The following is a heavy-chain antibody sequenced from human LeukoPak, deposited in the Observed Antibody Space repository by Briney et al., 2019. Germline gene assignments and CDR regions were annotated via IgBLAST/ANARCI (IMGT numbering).Heavy chain of an antibody. J-gene: IGHJ4*02. CDR1: GFPFSNYG. CDR2: ISERGGST. Sequence: GGSLRLSCTASGFPFSNYGMSWVRQAPGKGLEWVSGISERGGSTNYADSVKGRFIISRDTSKNTVYLQMNSLRVEDTAVYFCAKRGIVIRAVIIIGFHKEAYYFDYWGQGILVTVSS. D-gene: IGHD3-10*01. V-gene: IGHV3-23*01. CDR3: AKRGIVIRAVIIIGFHKEAYYFDY.